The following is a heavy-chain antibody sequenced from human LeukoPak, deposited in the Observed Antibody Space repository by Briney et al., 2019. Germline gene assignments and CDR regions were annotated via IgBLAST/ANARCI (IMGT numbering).Heavy chain of an antibody. CDR2: IYYSGST. Sequence: SETLSLTCTVSGGSISSYYWSWIRQPLGKGLEWIGYIYYSGSTNYNPSLKSRVTISVDTSKNQFSLKLSSVTAADTAVYYCARRSHYYDSSGDAFDIWGQGTMVTVSS. CDR3: ARRSHYYDSSGDAFDI. CDR1: GGSISSYY. D-gene: IGHD3-22*01. J-gene: IGHJ3*02. V-gene: IGHV4-59*08.